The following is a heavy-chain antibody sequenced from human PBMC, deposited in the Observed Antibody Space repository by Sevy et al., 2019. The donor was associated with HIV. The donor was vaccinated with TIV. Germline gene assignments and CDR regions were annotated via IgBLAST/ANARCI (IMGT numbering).Heavy chain of an antibody. V-gene: IGHV2-5*02. CDR3: AHSSRVTIFGVVAGMDV. D-gene: IGHD3-3*01. J-gene: IGHJ6*02. CDR1: GFSLSTSGVG. CDR2: IYWDDDK. Sequence: SGPTLVNPTQTLTLTRTFSGFSLSTSGVGVGWIRQPPGKALEWLALIYWDDDKRYSPSLKSRLTITKDTSKNQVVLTMTNMDPVDTATYYCAHSSRVTIFGVVAGMDVWGQGTTVTVSS.